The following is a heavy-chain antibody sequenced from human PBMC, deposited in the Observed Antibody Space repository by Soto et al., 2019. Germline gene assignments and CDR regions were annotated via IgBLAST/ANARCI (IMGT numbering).Heavy chain of an antibody. CDR1: GFTFSNAW. CDR2: IKSKTDGGTT. D-gene: IGHD3-22*01. CDR3: TTGFRERWLHYYDSSGFGYWYFDL. J-gene: IGHJ2*01. Sequence: PGGSLRLSCAASGFTFSNAWMNWVRQAPGKGLEWVGRIKSKTDGGTTDYAAPVKGRFTISRDDSKNTLYLQMNSLKTEDTAVYYCTTGFRERWLHYYDSSGFGYWYFDLWGRGTLVTVSS. V-gene: IGHV3-15*07.